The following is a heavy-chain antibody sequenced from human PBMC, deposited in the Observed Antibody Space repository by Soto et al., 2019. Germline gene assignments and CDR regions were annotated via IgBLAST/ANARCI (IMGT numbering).Heavy chain of an antibody. CDR2: INYSGST. CDR1: GGSISSSSSY. D-gene: IGHD3-3*01. V-gene: IGHV4-39*01. J-gene: IGHJ4*02. Sequence: QLQLQESGPGLVKPSETLSLTCTVSGGSISSSSSYWGWIRQPPGKGLEWIGSINYSGSTYYNPSLKSRTTISVDTSKNQFSLKLSSVTAADTAVYFCAKTGFWSGYRVVDYWGQGTLVTVSS. CDR3: AKTGFWSGYRVVDY.